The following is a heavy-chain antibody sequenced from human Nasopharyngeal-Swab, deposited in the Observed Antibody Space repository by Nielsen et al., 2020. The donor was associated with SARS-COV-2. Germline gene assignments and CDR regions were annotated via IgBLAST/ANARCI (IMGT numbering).Heavy chain of an antibody. CDR3: ARGANWFDP. CDR2: IWYDGSNK. Sequence: GESLKISCAASGFTFSSYGMHWVRQAPGKGLKWVAVIWYDGSNKYYADSVKGRFTISRDNSKNTLYLQMNSLRAEDTAVYYCARGANWFDPWGQGTLVTVSS. D-gene: IGHD1-26*01. J-gene: IGHJ5*02. CDR1: GFTFSSYG. V-gene: IGHV3-33*01.